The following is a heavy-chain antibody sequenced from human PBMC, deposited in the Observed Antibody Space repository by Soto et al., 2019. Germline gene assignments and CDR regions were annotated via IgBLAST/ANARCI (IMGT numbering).Heavy chain of an antibody. D-gene: IGHD5-12*01. CDR3: VKARNPGYSGYGGLFDY. Sequence: PGGSLRLSCSASGFTFSSYAMHRVRQAPGKGLEYVSAISSNGGSTYYADSVKGRFTISRDNSKNTLYLQMSSLRAEDTAVYYCVKARNPGYSGYGGLFDYWGQGTLVTVSS. CDR2: ISSNGGST. J-gene: IGHJ4*02. CDR1: GFTFSSYA. V-gene: IGHV3-64D*06.